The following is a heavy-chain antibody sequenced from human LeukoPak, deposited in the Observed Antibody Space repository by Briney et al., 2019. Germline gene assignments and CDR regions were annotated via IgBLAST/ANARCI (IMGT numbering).Heavy chain of an antibody. CDR2: VSGST. CDR3: ARGAARPPDYYYYMDV. CDR1: GGSISSYY. J-gene: IGHJ6*03. D-gene: IGHD6-6*01. Sequence: SETLSLTSTVSGGSISSYYWSWIRQPPGKGLEWIGYVSGSTNYNPSLKSRVTISVDTSKNQLSLKLSSVTAADTAVYYCARGAARPPDYYYYMDVWGKGTTVTVSS. V-gene: IGHV4-59*08.